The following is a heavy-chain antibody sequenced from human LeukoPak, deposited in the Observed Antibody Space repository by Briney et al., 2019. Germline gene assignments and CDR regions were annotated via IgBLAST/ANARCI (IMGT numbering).Heavy chain of an antibody. CDR2: ISGAGT. CDR3: ARDPNGNYVGAFDFQR. CDR1: GFTFSNYA. Sequence: GGSLRLSCAASGFTFSNYALTWVRQAPGRGLEWVSSISGAGTYYADSVKGRFSISRDNYKNALYLQMSSLRAEDTAVYYCARDPNGNYVGAFDFQRWGQGTLVTVSS. V-gene: IGHV3-23*01. D-gene: IGHD4-17*01. J-gene: IGHJ1*01.